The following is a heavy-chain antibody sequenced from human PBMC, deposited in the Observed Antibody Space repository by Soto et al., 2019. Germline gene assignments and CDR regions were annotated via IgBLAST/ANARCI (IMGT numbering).Heavy chain of an antibody. CDR3: AKDQWLVPRYFQH. CDR2: ISSNGGNT. V-gene: IGHV3-64*04. J-gene: IGHJ1*01. Sequence: PGGSLRLSCSGSGFIFSHYDMDWVRQAPGKGLEYVSAISSNGGNTYYADSVKGRFTISRDNSKNTLYLQMNSLRAEDTAVYYCAKDQWLVPRYFQHWGQGTLVTVSS. CDR1: GFIFSHYD. D-gene: IGHD6-19*01.